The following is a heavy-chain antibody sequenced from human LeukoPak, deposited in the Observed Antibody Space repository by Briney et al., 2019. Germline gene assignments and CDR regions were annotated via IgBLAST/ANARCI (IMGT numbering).Heavy chain of an antibody. CDR2: ISYDGSNK. CDR1: GFAFSSYA. Sequence: GRSLRLSCAASGFAFSSYAMHGVRQAPRKGLEWVAVISYDGSNKYYADSVKGRFTISRDNSKNTLYLQMNSLRAEDTAVYYCARGSQQLVDSADYWGQGTLVTVSS. D-gene: IGHD6-13*01. J-gene: IGHJ4*02. V-gene: IGHV3-30*04. CDR3: ARGSQQLVDSADY.